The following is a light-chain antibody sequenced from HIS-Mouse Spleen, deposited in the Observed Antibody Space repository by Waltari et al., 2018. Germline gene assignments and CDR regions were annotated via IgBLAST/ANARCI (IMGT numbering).Light chain of an antibody. J-gene: IGKJ1*01. V-gene: IGKV1-9*01. CDR2: AAS. Sequence: DIQLTQSPSFLSASVGVRVTITCRASQGISSYLAWYQQKPGTAPKLLIYAASTLQSRAPSRFSGSGSGTEFTLTTSSLQPEDFATYYCQQLNSYPPTFGQGTKVEIK. CDR3: QQLNSYPPT. CDR1: QGISSY.